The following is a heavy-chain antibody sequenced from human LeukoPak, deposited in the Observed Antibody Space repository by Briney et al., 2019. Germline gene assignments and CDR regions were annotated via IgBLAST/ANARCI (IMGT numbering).Heavy chain of an antibody. CDR3: ARDQSWDYNSGSNFDY. V-gene: IGHV3-30*04. CDR1: GFTFSNYA. Sequence: GGSLRLSCAASGFTFSNYAMHWVRQAPGKGLEWVGVISYDGSNTYYPDSVKGRLTISRDNSKNMLYLQMNSLRTEDTAVYSCARDQSWDYNSGSNFDYWGQGTLVTVSS. D-gene: IGHD3-10*01. CDR2: ISYDGSNT. J-gene: IGHJ4*02.